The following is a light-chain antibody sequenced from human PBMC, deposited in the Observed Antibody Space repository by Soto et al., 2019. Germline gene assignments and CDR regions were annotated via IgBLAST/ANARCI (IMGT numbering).Light chain of an antibody. CDR3: QQYGSSPRIT. CDR1: QSVSSSY. J-gene: IGKJ5*01. V-gene: IGKV3-20*01. CDR2: GAS. Sequence: IVLTQSTGTLSLSPGERATLSRRASQSVSSSYLAWYQQKPGQAPRLLIYGASSRATGIPDRFSGSGSGTDFTLTISRLEPEDFAVYYCQQYGSSPRITFGQGTRLEIK.